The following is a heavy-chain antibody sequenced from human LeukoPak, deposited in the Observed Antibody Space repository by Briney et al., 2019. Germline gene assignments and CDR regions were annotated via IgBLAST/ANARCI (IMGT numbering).Heavy chain of an antibody. Sequence: KPSETPSLTYTVSGGSISAYYWTWIRQPPGKGLEWMGYISNRGSTNYNPSLKSRVTISVDTSNNHFSLKLSSVTAADTAVYYCARGRAEYGNSDDAFDTWGRGTKVTVSP. CDR1: GGSISAYY. CDR3: ARGRAEYGNSDDAFDT. V-gene: IGHV4-59*01. D-gene: IGHD6-6*01. CDR2: ISNRGST. J-gene: IGHJ3*02.